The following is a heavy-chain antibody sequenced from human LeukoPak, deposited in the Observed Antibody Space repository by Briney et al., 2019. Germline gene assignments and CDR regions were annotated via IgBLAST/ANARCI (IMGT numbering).Heavy chain of an antibody. CDR2: LSYGGTNK. D-gene: IGHD3-3*01. CDR1: GFTFSDYA. V-gene: IGHV3-30-3*01. CDR3: ARDRSGYANDAFDF. Sequence: GGSLRLSCAASGFTFSDYAMHWVRQAPGRGLEWVAVLSYGGTNKYYADSVKGRFTISRDNSKNTMFLVMNSLRAEDTAVYHCARDRSGYANDAFDFWGQGTMVTVSS. J-gene: IGHJ3*01.